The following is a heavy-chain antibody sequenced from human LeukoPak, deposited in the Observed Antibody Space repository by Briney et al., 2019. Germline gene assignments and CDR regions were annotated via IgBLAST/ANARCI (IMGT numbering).Heavy chain of an antibody. D-gene: IGHD2-2*01. CDR2: INPSGGST. CDR3: ASEGIVVVPAAAFDI. Sequence: ASVKVSCKASGYTFTSYYMHWVRQAPGQGLEWMGIINPSGGSTSYAQKFQGRVTMTRDTSTSTVHMELSSLRSEDTAVYYCASEGIVVVPAAAFDIWGQGTMVTVSS. V-gene: IGHV1-46*01. CDR1: GYTFTSYY. J-gene: IGHJ3*02.